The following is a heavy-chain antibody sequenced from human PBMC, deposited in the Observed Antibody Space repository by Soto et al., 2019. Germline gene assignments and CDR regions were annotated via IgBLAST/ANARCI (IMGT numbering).Heavy chain of an antibody. CDR3: AKRNYYDYDAFDI. V-gene: IGHV3-23*01. CDR2: ITGNDGST. Sequence: EVQLLESGGGLVQPGGSLRLSCAASGFTFSSYAMSWVRQAPGKGLEWVSAITGNDGSTFYADSVKGRFTISRDNSKNTLYMQINSLRAEDTAVYYCAKRNYYDYDAFDIWGQGTMVTVSS. D-gene: IGHD3-22*01. J-gene: IGHJ3*02. CDR1: GFTFSSYA.